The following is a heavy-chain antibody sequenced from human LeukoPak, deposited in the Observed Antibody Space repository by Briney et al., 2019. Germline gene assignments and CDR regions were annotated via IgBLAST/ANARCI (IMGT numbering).Heavy chain of an antibody. Sequence: GSLRLSCAASGFTFISYAMGWVRQAPGKGLEWVSAISGSGGSTYYADSVKGRFTISRDNSKNTLYLQMNSLRAEDTAVYYCAKVLAYYFDYWGQGTLVTVSS. J-gene: IGHJ4*02. V-gene: IGHV3-23*01. CDR2: ISGSGGST. CDR1: GFTFISYA. CDR3: AKVLAYYFDY.